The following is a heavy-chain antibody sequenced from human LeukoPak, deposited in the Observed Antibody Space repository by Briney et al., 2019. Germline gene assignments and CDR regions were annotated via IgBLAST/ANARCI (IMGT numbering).Heavy chain of an antibody. CDR2: IKSKADGETI. J-gene: IGHJ4*02. CDR1: GFTFTNAW. V-gene: IGHV3-15*07. D-gene: IGHD1-20*01. Sequence: GGSLRLSCAASGFTFTNAWMNWVRQAPGKGLEWVGRIKSKADGETIDYAAPAKGRFTFSRDDSKNMLYLQMNSLKSEDTAVYYCSTLTSRGLSDSWGQGTLVTVSS. CDR3: STLTSRGLSDS.